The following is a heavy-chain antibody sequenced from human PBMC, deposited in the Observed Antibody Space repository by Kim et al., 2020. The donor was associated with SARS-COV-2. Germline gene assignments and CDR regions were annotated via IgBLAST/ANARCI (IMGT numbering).Heavy chain of an antibody. CDR2: IYYSGST. D-gene: IGHD4-17*01. V-gene: IGHV4-39*01. J-gene: IGHJ4*02. CDR3: ARHFSYGERFDY. Sequence: SETLSLTCTVSGGSISSSSYYWGWIRQPPGKGLEWIGSIYYSGSTYYNPSLKSRVTISVDTSKNQFSLKLSSVTAADTAVYYCARHFSYGERFDYWGQGTLVTVSS. CDR1: GGSISSSSYY.